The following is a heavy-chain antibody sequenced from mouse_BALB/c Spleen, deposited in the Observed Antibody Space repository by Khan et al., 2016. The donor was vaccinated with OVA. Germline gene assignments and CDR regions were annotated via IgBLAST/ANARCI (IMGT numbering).Heavy chain of an antibody. Sequence: EVELVESGGGLVKPGGSLKLSCSASGFTFSTFVMPWVRQTPEKRLEWVATISSAGTYTYFSDSVQGRFTISRDNAKNTLYLQMNSLRSEDTAMYYCTNGNYGWFAYWGQGTLVTVSA. CDR2: ISSAGTYT. D-gene: IGHD2-1*01. J-gene: IGHJ3*01. CDR3: TNGNYGWFAY. V-gene: IGHV5-9-1*01. CDR1: GFTFSTFV.